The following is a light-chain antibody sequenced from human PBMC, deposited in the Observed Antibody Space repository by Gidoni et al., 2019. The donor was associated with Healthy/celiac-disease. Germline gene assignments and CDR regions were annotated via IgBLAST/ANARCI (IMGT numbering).Light chain of an antibody. CDR3: QQSYSTPRT. V-gene: IGKV1-39*01. J-gene: IGKJ1*01. CDR2: AAS. Sequence: DIQVPQSPSSLSASVGDRVTITCRASQSISSYLNWYQQKPGKAPKLLIYAASSLQSGVPSRFSGSGSGTDFTLTIISLQPEDFATYYCQQSYSTPRTFGQGTKVEIK. CDR1: QSISSY.